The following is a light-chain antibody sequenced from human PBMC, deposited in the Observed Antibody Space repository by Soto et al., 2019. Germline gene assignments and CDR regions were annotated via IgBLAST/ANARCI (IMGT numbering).Light chain of an antibody. CDR2: DAS. Sequence: EXVLTQSPATLSLSPGERATLSCRASQSVSSYLAWYQQRPGQAPRLLIYDASNRATGIPARFSGSGSGTDFTLTISSLEPEDFAVYYCQQRSNWPPTFGQGTRLEIK. CDR3: QQRSNWPPT. J-gene: IGKJ5*01. V-gene: IGKV3-11*01. CDR1: QSVSSY.